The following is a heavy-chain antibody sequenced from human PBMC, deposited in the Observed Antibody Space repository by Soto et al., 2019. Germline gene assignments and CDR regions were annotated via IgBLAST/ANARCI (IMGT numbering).Heavy chain of an antibody. D-gene: IGHD2-15*01. CDR3: GKAFFRDFVVVEGASPAWSSVL. J-gene: IGHJ2*01. CDR2: ISGSGGST. V-gene: IGHV3-23*01. CDR1: GFTFSSHA. Sequence: EVQLLESGGGLVEPGGSLRLSCAASGFTFSSHAMSWVRQAPGKGLEWVSGISGSGGSTYNADSVKGRFTISRDNSKNPLYRELNRGSAGDRAVYYCGKAFFRDFVVVEGASPAWSSVLGGGGPLVTVPS.